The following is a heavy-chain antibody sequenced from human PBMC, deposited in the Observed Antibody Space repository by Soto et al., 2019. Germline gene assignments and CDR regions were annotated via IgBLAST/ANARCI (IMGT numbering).Heavy chain of an antibody. CDR1: GFTLSSYA. V-gene: IGHV3-23*01. CDR3: AKCSRYCSSTSCLKSYYYYGMDA. Sequence: XGSLRLSCAASGFTLSSYAMSWVRQAPGRGLDWVSAISGSGGSTYYADSVKGRFTISRDNSKNTLYLQMNSLRAEDTAVYYCAKCSRYCSSTSCLKSYYYYGMDAWGQGTTVTVSS. CDR2: ISGSGGST. J-gene: IGHJ6*02. D-gene: IGHD2-2*01.